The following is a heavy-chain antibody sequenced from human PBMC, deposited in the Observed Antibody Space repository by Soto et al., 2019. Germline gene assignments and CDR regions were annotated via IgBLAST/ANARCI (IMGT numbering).Heavy chain of an antibody. D-gene: IGHD3-22*01. J-gene: IGHJ4*02. V-gene: IGHV1-18*01. CDR1: GYSFATSG. CDR3: ARAGQYYDASGYAN. CDR2: ISAYNVNT. Sequence: QVKLVQSGTEVKKPGASIKVSCKASGYSFATSGMSWVRQAPGQGLEWMGWISAYNVNTNYDLNIQDRVTMTTDTSTNTAYLEVTNLRSDDTAVYYCARAGQYYDASGYANWGQGTLVTVSS.